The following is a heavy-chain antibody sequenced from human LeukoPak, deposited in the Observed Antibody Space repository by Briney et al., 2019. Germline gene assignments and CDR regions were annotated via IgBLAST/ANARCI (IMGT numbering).Heavy chain of an antibody. Sequence: PGGSLRLSCAASGFTFSSYSMNWVRQAPGKGLEWVSSISSSSSYIYYADSVKGRFTISRDNAKNSLYLQMNSLRAEDTAVYYCAREAYGDYYLDHWGQGTLVTVSS. J-gene: IGHJ4*02. CDR2: ISSSSSYI. V-gene: IGHV3-21*01. CDR3: AREAYGDYYLDH. CDR1: GFTFSSYS. D-gene: IGHD4-17*01.